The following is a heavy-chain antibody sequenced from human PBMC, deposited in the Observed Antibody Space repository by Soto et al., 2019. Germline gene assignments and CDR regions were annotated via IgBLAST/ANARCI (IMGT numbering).Heavy chain of an antibody. CDR3: ARDHAITIFGVVIPDAFDI. CDR2: IKQDGSEK. CDR1: GFTFSSYW. D-gene: IGHD3-3*01. J-gene: IGHJ3*02. Sequence: GGSLRLSCAASGFTFSSYWMSWVRQAPGKGLEWVANIKQDGSEKYYVDSVKGRFTISRDNAKNSLYLQMNSLRAEDTAVYYCARDHAITIFGVVIPDAFDIWGQGTMVTVSS. V-gene: IGHV3-7*01.